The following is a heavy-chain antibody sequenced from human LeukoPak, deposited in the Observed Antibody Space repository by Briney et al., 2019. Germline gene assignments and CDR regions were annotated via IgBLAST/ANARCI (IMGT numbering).Heavy chain of an antibody. Sequence: ASVKVSCKASGYTFTSYGISWVRQAPGQGLEWMGWLSPKNGDIKYAQSFQGRVTMTRDTSINTVYMELRGLRSDDTAVYYCTRDEAVYNSVWKQTNWFDPWGQGTLVTVSS. D-gene: IGHD6-19*01. V-gene: IGHV1-18*01. CDR2: LSPKNGDI. CDR1: GYTFTSYG. CDR3: TRDEAVYNSVWKQTNWFDP. J-gene: IGHJ5*02.